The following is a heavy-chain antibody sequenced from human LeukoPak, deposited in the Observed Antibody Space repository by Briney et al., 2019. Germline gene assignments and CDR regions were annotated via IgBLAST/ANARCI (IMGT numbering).Heavy chain of an antibody. J-gene: IGHJ4*02. Sequence: SVKVSCKASGGTFSSYAISWVRQAPGQGLEWMGGIIPILGTANYAQKFQGRVTITADESKSTVYMELSSLRSEDTAVYYCARVTSGYENRGIDYWGQGTLVTVSS. CDR1: GGTFSSYA. CDR2: IIPILGTA. CDR3: ARVTSGYENRGIDY. V-gene: IGHV1-69*13. D-gene: IGHD5-12*01.